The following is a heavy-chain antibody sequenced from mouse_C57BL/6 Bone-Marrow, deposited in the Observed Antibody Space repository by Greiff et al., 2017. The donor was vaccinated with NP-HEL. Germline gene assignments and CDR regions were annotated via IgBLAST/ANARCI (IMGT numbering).Heavy chain of an antibody. D-gene: IGHD1-1*01. Sequence: VQRVESGPGLVAPSQSLSITCTVSGFSLTSYGVSWVRQPPGKGLEWLGVRWGDGSRNYHSGRISRLSISKDNSKSQVFLKLNSLQTDDTATYYCAKPRGYYYGSSDAMDYWGQGTSVTVSS. V-gene: IGHV2-3*01. CDR2: RWGDGSR. CDR3: AKPRGYYYGSSDAMDY. J-gene: IGHJ4*01. CDR1: GFSLTSYG.